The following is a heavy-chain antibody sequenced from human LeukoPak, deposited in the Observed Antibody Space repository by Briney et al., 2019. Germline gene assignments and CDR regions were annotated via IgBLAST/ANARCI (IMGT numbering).Heavy chain of an antibody. CDR3: ARDPSAYSGSYNY. CDR2: INSDGTIT. J-gene: IGHJ4*02. Sequence: PGGSLRLSCAGSGFTFSSYWLHWVRQAAGKGLVWVSRINSDGTITSYADSVKGRFTISRDNAKNTLYLQMNSLRAEDTAVYYCARDPSAYSGSYNYWGQGTLVTASS. CDR1: GFTFSSYW. D-gene: IGHD1-26*01. V-gene: IGHV3-74*01.